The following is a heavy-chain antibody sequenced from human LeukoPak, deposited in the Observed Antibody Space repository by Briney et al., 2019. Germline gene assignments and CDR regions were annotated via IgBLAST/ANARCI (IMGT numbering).Heavy chain of an antibody. CDR1: GGSISSNNW. Sequence: SETLSLTCAVSGGSISSNNWWGWVRQPPGKGLEWIGEIYHSGSPNYNPSLKSRVTISVNKSRNHFSLNLSSVTAADTAVYYCARVNINNWHSCDYWGQGTLVTVSS. CDR3: ARVNINNWHSCDY. J-gene: IGHJ4*02. D-gene: IGHD1-1*01. CDR2: IYHSGSP. V-gene: IGHV4-4*02.